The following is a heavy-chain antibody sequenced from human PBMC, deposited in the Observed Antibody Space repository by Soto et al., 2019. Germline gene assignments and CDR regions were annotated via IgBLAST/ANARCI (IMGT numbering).Heavy chain of an antibody. J-gene: IGHJ5*02. Sequence: GGSLRLSCAASGFTFSSYAMSWVRQAPGKGLEWVSAISGSGGSTYYADSVKGRFTISRDNSKNTLYLQMNSLRAEDTAVYYCAKEGYYYDSSGPRGLFDPWGQGTLVTVSS. V-gene: IGHV3-23*01. D-gene: IGHD3-22*01. CDR3: AKEGYYYDSSGPRGLFDP. CDR2: ISGSGGST. CDR1: GFTFSSYA.